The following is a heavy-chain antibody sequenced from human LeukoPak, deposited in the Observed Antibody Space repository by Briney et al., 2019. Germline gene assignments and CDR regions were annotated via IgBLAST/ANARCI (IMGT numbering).Heavy chain of an antibody. V-gene: IGHV3-23*01. CDR2: ISGSGGST. CDR1: GFTFSSYA. CDR3: AKDIVVVPAAMGMGYPGYYYYGMDV. D-gene: IGHD2-2*01. Sequence: PGGSLRLSCAASGFTFSSYAMSWVRQAPGKGLERVSAISGSGGSTYYADSVKGRFTISRDNSKNTLYLQMNSLRAEDTAVYYCAKDIVVVPAAMGMGYPGYYYYGMDVWGQGTTVTVSS. J-gene: IGHJ6*02.